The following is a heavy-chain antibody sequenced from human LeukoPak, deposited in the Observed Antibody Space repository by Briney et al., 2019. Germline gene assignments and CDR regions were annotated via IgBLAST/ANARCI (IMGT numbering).Heavy chain of an antibody. CDR2: IRYDGSNK. CDR1: GFTFSSSW. V-gene: IGHV3-30*02. J-gene: IGHJ6*03. Sequence: PGGSLRLSCAASGFTFSSSWMTWVRQVPGKGLEWVAFIRYDGSNKFYADSVKGRFTISRDNSKKTLYLQMNSLSAEDTAIYYCVKEVSDNYYYYYMDVWGKGTTVTISS. CDR3: VKEVSDNYYYYYMDV. D-gene: IGHD5/OR15-5a*01.